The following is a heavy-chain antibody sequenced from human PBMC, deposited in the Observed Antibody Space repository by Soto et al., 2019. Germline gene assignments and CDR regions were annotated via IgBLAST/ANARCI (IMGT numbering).Heavy chain of an antibody. J-gene: IGHJ4*02. D-gene: IGHD1-26*01. Sequence: PGESLKISCKASGYTFTSQWIGWVRQKPGKGLEWMGLIFPGDSDTRYSPSFQGQVTISADKSISTAFLQWSSLKASDTAMYYFARLVDSYTGYWRQRTLVTVS. V-gene: IGHV5-51*01. CDR1: GYTFTSQW. CDR2: IFPGDSDT. CDR3: ARLVDSYTGY.